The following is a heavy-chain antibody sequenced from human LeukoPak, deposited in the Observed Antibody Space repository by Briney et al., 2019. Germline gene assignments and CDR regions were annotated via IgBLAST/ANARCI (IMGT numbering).Heavy chain of an antibody. CDR3: ARGGTMIVVVKAYYMDV. CDR2: ISSSSSTI. Sequence: GGSLRLSCAASGFTFSSYSMNWVRQAPGKGLEWVSYISSSSSTIYYADSVKGRFTISRDNAKNSLYLQMNSLRAEDTAVYYCARGGTMIVVVKAYYMDVWGKGTTVTVSS. CDR1: GFTFSSYS. V-gene: IGHV3-48*01. J-gene: IGHJ6*03. D-gene: IGHD3-22*01.